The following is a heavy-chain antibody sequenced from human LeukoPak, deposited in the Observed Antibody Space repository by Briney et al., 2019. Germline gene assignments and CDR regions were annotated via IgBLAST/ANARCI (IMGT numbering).Heavy chain of an antibody. D-gene: IGHD6-19*01. J-gene: IGHJ4*02. CDR3: AKLTRWLPDY. CDR1: GFTFSSYA. V-gene: IGHV3-23*01. CDR2: ISGSGSST. Sequence: PGGSLRLSCAASGFTFSSYAMSWVRQAPGRGLEWVSAISGSGSSTYYADSVKGRFTIYRDNSKNTLYLQMNSLRAEDTAVYYCAKLTRWLPDYWGQGTLVTVSS.